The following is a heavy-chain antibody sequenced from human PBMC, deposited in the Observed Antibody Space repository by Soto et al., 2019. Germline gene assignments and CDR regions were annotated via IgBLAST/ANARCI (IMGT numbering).Heavy chain of an antibody. CDR3: ARVWGDSSGYYYLDY. V-gene: IGHV1-46*01. J-gene: IGHJ4*02. D-gene: IGHD3-22*01. CDR1: GYTFTSYY. CDR2: INPSGGST. Sequence: ASVKVYCKASGYTFTSYYMHWVRQAPGQGLEWMGIINPSGGSTSYAQKFQGRVTMTRDTSTSTVYMELSSLRSEDTAVYYCARVWGDSSGYYYLDYWGQGTLVTVSS.